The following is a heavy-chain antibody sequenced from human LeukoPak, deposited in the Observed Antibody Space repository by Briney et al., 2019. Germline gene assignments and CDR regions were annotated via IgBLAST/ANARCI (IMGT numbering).Heavy chain of an antibody. CDR2: CSGSGGPT. V-gene: IGHV3-23*01. CDR1: GLVFSMYG. Sequence: GGSLRLSCTASGLVFSMYGMSWVRQAPGKGLEWVSACSGSGGPTYYADSVKGRFTISRDNSMNTLYLQMNDLRVEDTAVYYCAKDWNQFGSGSHLNYMDVWGKGTTVTVS. J-gene: IGHJ6*03. CDR3: AKDWNQFGSGSHLNYMDV. D-gene: IGHD3-10*01.